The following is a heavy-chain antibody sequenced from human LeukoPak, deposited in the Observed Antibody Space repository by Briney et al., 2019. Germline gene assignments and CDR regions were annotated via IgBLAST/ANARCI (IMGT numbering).Heavy chain of an antibody. Sequence: SETLSLTYTVSGGSISTYYWSWIRQPAGKGLEWVGRINTSGNTNYSPSLKSRVTTSVDTSMNQFSLNLSSVTAADTAVYYCARQGYTYGQTDYWGQGTLVTVSS. D-gene: IGHD5-18*01. CDR2: INTSGNT. V-gene: IGHV4-4*07. CDR3: ARQGYTYGQTDY. CDR1: GGSISTYY. J-gene: IGHJ4*02.